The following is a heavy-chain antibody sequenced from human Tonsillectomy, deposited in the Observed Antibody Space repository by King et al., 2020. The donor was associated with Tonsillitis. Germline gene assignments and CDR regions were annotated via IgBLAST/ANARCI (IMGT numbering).Heavy chain of an antibody. V-gene: IGHV1-2*02. CDR1: GYTFTGYY. CDR2: INPNSGGT. D-gene: IGHD5-18*01. CDR3: ARDQAPGRGYSYGSDY. Sequence: QLVQSGAEVKKPGASVKVSCKASGYTFTGYYIHWVRQAPGQGLEWMGWINPNSGGTNYAQKFQGRVTMTRDTSISTAYMELSSLRSDDTAVYYCARDQAPGRGYSYGSDYWGQGTLVTVSS. J-gene: IGHJ4*02.